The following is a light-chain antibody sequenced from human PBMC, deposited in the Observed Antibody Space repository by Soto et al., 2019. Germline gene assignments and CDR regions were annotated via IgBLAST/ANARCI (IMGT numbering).Light chain of an antibody. CDR1: SSDVGTYNL. Sequence: QSALTQPASVSGSPGQSITISCTGTSSDVGTYNLVSWYQQHPGKAPKLMIYEGSKRPSGVSNRFSGSKSGNTASLTISGLQAEDEADYYCHSYDDSLSGSVFGGGTKVTVL. CDR3: HSYDDSLSGSV. V-gene: IGLV2-23*01. J-gene: IGLJ3*02. CDR2: EGS.